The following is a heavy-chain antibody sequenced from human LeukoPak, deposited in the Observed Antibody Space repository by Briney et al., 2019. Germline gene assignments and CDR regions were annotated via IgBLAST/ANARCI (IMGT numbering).Heavy chain of an antibody. J-gene: IGHJ6*04. CDR3: ARDQVVVAATDYYYYGMDV. CDR1: GFTFSSYW. D-gene: IGHD2-15*01. Sequence: GGTLRLSCAASGFTFSSYWMSWVRQAPGKGLQGVANIKQDGSEKYYVDSVKGRFTISRDNAKNSLYLQMNSLRAEDTAVYYCARDQVVVAATDYYYYGMDVWGKGTTVTVSS. CDR2: IKQDGSEK. V-gene: IGHV3-7*03.